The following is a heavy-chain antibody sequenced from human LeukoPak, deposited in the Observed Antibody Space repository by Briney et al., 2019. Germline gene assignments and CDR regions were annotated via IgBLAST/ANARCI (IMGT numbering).Heavy chain of an antibody. D-gene: IGHD6-19*01. CDR3: ARGPIAVAGRGVDY. V-gene: IGHV4-34*01. Sequence: GSLRLSCATSGFTFSNAWMNWIRQPPGKGLEWIGEINHSGSTNYNPSLKSRVTISVDTSKNQSSLKLSFVTAADTAVYYCARGPIAVAGRGVDYWGQGTLVTVSS. CDR2: INHSGST. CDR1: GFTFSNAW. J-gene: IGHJ4*02.